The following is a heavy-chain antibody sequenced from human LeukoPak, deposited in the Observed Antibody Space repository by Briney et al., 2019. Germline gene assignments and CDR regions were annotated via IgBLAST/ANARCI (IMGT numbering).Heavy chain of an antibody. J-gene: IGHJ5*02. Sequence: PSDTLSLTCTVSSGPITNDYWTCIRQPPRKGLESIRYFPYSGSVNYNPSLKTRVYMSLDTSRNQFSVKLKSVTAADTVMYYCARVHYGSGSLSSWFDPWGRGPRVTVSS. V-gene: IGHV4-59*08. CDR1: SGPITNDY. CDR2: FPYSGSV. CDR3: ARVHYGSGSLSSWFDP. D-gene: IGHD3-10*01.